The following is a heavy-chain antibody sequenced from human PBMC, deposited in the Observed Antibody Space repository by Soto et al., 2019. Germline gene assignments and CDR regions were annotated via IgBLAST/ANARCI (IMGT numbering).Heavy chain of an antibody. CDR1: GGSISSYY. CDR3: ARADTLFGVVTEFDY. V-gene: IGHV4-59*01. J-gene: IGHJ4*02. CDR2: ISYSGST. Sequence: SETLSLTCTASGGSISSYYGSWIRQPPGKGLEWIGYISYSGSTNYNPSLKSRVTISVDTSKNQFSLKLSSVTAADTAVYYCARADTLFGVVTEFDYWGQGTLVTVSS. D-gene: IGHD3-3*01.